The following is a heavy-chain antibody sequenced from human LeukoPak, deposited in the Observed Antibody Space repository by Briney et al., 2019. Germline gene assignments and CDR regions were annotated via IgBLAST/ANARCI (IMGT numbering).Heavy chain of an antibody. CDR3: AVAAAGTYYYGMDV. CDR2: IYHSGST. J-gene: IGHJ6*02. V-gene: IGHV4-4*02. Sequence: SETLSLTCAVSGGSISSSNWWGWVRQPPGKGLEWIGEIYHSGSTNYNPSLKSRVTISVDKSKNQFSLKLSSVTAADTAVYYCAVAAAGTYYYGMDVWGQGTTVTVSS. D-gene: IGHD6-13*01. CDR1: GGSISSSNW.